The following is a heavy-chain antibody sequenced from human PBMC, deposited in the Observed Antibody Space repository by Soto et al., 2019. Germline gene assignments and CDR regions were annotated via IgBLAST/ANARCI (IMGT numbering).Heavy chain of an antibody. CDR1: GGSISSGGYS. Sequence: SETLSLTGAVSGGSISSGGYSWSWIRQPPGKGLEWIGYIYHSGSTYYNPSLKSRVTISVDRSKNQFSLKLSSVTAADTAVYYCDGVGGTVTKANDAFAIWGKGPMVTVSS. CDR2: IYHSGST. V-gene: IGHV4-30-2*01. D-gene: IGHD4-4*01. CDR3: DGVGGTVTKANDAFAI. J-gene: IGHJ3*02.